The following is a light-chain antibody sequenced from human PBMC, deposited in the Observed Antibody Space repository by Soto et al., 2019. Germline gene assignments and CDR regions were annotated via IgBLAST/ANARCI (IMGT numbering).Light chain of an antibody. J-gene: IGKJ4*01. Sequence: EIVLTQSPGTLSLSPGERATLSCRASQSVSSSYLAWYQQKPGQAPRLLIYGASSRATGIPDRFSGSGSGNDFTITIRRLEHEDFAVYYCQQDGSSPITFGGGTKVEIK. CDR3: QQDGSSPIT. CDR1: QSVSSSY. V-gene: IGKV3-20*01. CDR2: GAS.